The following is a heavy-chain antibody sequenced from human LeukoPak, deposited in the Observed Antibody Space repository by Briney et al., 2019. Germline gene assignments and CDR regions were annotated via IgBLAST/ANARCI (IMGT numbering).Heavy chain of an antibody. J-gene: IGHJ4*02. V-gene: IGHV3-23*01. D-gene: IGHD3-9*01. CDR2: ISGSGGST. CDR1: GFTFSSYA. CDR3: AKTYYDILTGYYWRYFDY. Sequence: GGSLRLSCAASGFTFSSYAMSWVRQAPGKGLEWVSAISGSGGSTYYADSVKGRFTISRDNSKNTLYLQMNSLRAEDTAVYYCAKTYYDILTGYYWRYFDYWGQGTLVTVSS.